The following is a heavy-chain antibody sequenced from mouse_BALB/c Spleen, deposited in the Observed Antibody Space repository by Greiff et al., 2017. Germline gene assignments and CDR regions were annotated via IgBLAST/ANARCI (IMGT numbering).Heavy chain of an antibody. CDR2: IYPGNSDT. CDR3: TREADGLYAMDY. V-gene: IGHV1-5*01. Sequence: EVQLVESGTVLARPGASVKMSCKASGYTFTSYWMHWVKQRPGQGLEWIGAIYPGNSDTSYNQKFKGKAKLTAVTSTSTAYMELSSLTNEDSAVYYCTREADGLYAMDYWGQGTSVTVSS. D-gene: IGHD1-2*01. CDR1: GYTFTSYW. J-gene: IGHJ4*01.